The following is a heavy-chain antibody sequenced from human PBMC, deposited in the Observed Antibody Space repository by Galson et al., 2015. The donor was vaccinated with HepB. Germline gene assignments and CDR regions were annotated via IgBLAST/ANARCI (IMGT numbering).Heavy chain of an antibody. J-gene: IGHJ4*02. Sequence: SLRLSCAASGFTFSNYAMSWVRQAPGKGLDWVSIISGRDGTTYYADSVKGRFTISRDNSKNTLYLQMNSLRAEDTAVYYCAKENSSSGYYRTYFDYWGQGTLVTVSS. V-gene: IGHV3-23*01. CDR1: GFTFSNYA. D-gene: IGHD3-22*01. CDR2: ISGRDGTT. CDR3: AKENSSSGYYRTYFDY.